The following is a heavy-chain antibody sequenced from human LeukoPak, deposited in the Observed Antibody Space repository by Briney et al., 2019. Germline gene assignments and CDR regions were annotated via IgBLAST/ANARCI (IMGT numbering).Heavy chain of an antibody. Sequence: GGSLRLSCAASGFTFSSYGMHWVRQAPGKGLEWVAFIRYDGSNKYYADSVKGRFTISRDSSKNTLYLQMNSLRAEDTAVYYCAREGDSSGWYYFDYWGQGTLVTVSS. D-gene: IGHD6-19*01. CDR3: AREGDSSGWYYFDY. V-gene: IGHV3-30*02. CDR2: IRYDGSNK. CDR1: GFTFSSYG. J-gene: IGHJ4*02.